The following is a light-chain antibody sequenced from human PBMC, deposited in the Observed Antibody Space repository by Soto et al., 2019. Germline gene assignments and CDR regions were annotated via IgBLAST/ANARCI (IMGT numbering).Light chain of an antibody. Sequence: DIVMTQSPDSLAVSLGARATINCKSSQSVLYSSNNKNYLAWYQQKPGQPPKLLIYWASTRESGVPDRFSGGGSGTDFTLTISSLQAEDVAVYYCQQYYNTPYTFGQGTQLEIK. CDR2: WAS. CDR1: QSVLYSSNNKNY. CDR3: QQYYNTPYT. J-gene: IGKJ2*01. V-gene: IGKV4-1*01.